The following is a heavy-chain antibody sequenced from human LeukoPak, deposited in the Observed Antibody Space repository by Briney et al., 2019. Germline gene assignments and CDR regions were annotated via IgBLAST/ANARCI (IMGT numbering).Heavy chain of an antibody. J-gene: IGHJ3*02. CDR3: ARDRIIYGDYGDAFDI. CDR1: GXTFSRYS. V-gene: IGHV3-21*01. Sequence: GGSLRLSCAASGXTFSRYSVNWVRQAPGRGLEWVSSFSSSSSYIYYADSLKGRFTISRDNAKNSLYLQMNSLRAEDTAVYFCARDRIIYGDYGDAFDIWGQGTMVTVSS. CDR2: FSSSSSYI. D-gene: IGHD4-17*01.